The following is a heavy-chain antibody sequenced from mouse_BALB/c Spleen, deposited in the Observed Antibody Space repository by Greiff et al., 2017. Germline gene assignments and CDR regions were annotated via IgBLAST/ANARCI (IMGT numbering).Heavy chain of an antibody. CDR3: VRGYGKAMDY. CDR1: GFSLTSYD. J-gene: IGHJ4*01. V-gene: IGHV2-9-2*01. D-gene: IGHD2-10*02. Sequence: VQGVESGPGLVAPSQSLSITCTVSGFSLTSYDISWIRQPPGKGLEWLGVIRTGGGTNYNSAFMSRLSISKDNSKSQVFLKMNSLQTDDTAIYYCVRGYGKAMDYWGQGTSVTVSS. CDR2: IRTGGGT.